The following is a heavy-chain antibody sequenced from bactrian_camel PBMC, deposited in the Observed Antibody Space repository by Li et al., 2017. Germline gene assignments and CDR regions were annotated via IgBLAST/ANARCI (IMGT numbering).Heavy chain of an antibody. CDR2: IDTGIGTT. Sequence: HVQLVESGGGSVQAGGSLTLSCVASGFTYSINCMGWFRQGPGKEREGVAVIDTGIGTTVYADSVKGRFTISKDDAKNTLYLQMTSLKPEDSAMYYCAAEADTWGRDCPDTLGRWDYTYWGQGTQVTVS. CDR1: GFTYSINC. J-gene: IGHJ4*01. CDR3: AAEADTWGRDCPDTLGRWDYTY. D-gene: IGHD5*01. V-gene: IGHV3S54*01.